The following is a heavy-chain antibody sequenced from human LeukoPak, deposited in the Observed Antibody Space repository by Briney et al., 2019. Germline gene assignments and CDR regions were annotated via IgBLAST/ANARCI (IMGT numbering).Heavy chain of an antibody. J-gene: IGHJ4*02. V-gene: IGHV4-34*01. Sequence: TSETLSLTCAVYGGSFSGYYWSWIRQPPGKGLEWIGEINHSGSTNYNPSLKSRVTISVDTSKNQFSLKLSSVTAADTAVYYCARPHAYSSWYPYYFDYWGQGTLVTVSS. CDR2: INHSGST. CDR1: GGSFSGYY. CDR3: ARPHAYSSWYPYYFDY. D-gene: IGHD6-13*01.